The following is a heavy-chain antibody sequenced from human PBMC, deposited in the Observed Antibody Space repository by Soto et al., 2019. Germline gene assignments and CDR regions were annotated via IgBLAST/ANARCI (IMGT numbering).Heavy chain of an antibody. J-gene: IGHJ4*02. CDR1: GGSFSGYY. D-gene: IGHD2-2*01. CDR2: INHSGST. CDR3: ARGGDLSVVVPAAKGGENDY. V-gene: IGHV4-34*01. Sequence: SETLSLTCAVYGGSFSGYYWSWIRQPPGKGLEWIGEINHSGSTNYNPSLKSRVTISVDTSKNQFSLKLSSVTAADTAVYYCARGGDLSVVVPAAKGGENDYWGQGTLVTVSS.